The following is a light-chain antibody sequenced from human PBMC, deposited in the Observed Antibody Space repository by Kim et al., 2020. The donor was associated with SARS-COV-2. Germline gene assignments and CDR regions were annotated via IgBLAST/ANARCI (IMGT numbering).Light chain of an antibody. Sequence: GKTVTISCPRSSGSIGSRYVQWFQQRRGSAPTIVIYEEIHRPSGVPDRFSGSIDRSSNSASLTISGLKTEDEADYYCQSYDTTTGVFGGGTKVTVL. CDR1: SGSIGSRY. CDR2: EEI. J-gene: IGLJ3*02. CDR3: QSYDTTTGV. V-gene: IGLV6-57*03.